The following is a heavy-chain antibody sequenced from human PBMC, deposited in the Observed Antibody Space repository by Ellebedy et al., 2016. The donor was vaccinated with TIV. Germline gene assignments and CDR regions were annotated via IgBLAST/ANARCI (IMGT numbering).Heavy chain of an antibody. D-gene: IGHD3-16*01. J-gene: IGHJ4*02. CDR3: ARGWGYFDY. CDR2: INHSGST. CDR1: GGSFSGYY. Sequence: SETLSLXXAVYGGSFSGYYWSWIRQPPGKGLEWIGEINHSGSTNYNPSLKSRVTISVDTSKNQFSLKLSSVTAADTAVYYCARGWGYFDYWGQGTLVTVSS. V-gene: IGHV4-34*01.